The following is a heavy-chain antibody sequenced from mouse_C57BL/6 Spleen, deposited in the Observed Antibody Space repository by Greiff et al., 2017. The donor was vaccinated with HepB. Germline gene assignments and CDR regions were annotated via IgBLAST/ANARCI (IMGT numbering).Heavy chain of an antibody. V-gene: IGHV1-19*01. D-gene: IGHD1-1*01. CDR1: GYTFTDYY. J-gene: IGHJ4*01. Sequence: VQLQQSGPVLVKPGASVKMSCKASGYTFTDYYMNWVKQSHGKSLEWIGVINPYNGGTSYNQKFKGKATLTVDKSSSTAYMELNSLTSEDSAVYYCARSLPNYGSSYDAMDYWGQGTSVTVSS. CDR2: INPYNGGT. CDR3: ARSLPNYGSSYDAMDY.